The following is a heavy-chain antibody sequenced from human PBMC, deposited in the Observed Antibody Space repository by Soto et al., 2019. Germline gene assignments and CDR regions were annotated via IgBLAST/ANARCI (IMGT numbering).Heavy chain of an antibody. J-gene: IGHJ6*02. Sequence: QVQLVESGGGVVQPGRSLRLSCVASGFTFRTHGMHWVRQAPGKGLEWVAVISYDGSDKYYGDSVKGRFFISRDNSKNTLDLQMNRLRAEDTAVYFCAKDSYGFSHCYGMDVWGQGTTVTVSS. CDR2: ISYDGSDK. CDR1: GFTFRTHG. V-gene: IGHV3-30*18. D-gene: IGHD5-18*01. CDR3: AKDSYGFSHCYGMDV.